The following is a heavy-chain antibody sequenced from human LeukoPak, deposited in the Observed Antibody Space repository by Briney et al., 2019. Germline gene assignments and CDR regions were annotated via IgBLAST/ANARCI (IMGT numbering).Heavy chain of an antibody. CDR2: ISGSGGST. Sequence: GGSLRLSCAASGFTFSSYAMSWVRQAPGKGLEWVSAISGSGGSTYYADSVKGRFTISRDNYKNTLYLQMNRLRAEDTAVYCCAKAPYYDFWSGYYPFDYWGQGTLVTVSS. D-gene: IGHD3-3*01. J-gene: IGHJ4*02. V-gene: IGHV3-23*01. CDR3: AKAPYYDFWSGYYPFDY. CDR1: GFTFSSYA.